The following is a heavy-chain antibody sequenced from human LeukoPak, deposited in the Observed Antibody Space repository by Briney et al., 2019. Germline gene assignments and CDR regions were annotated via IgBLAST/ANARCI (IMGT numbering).Heavy chain of an antibody. V-gene: IGHV3-74*01. CDR2: IKGDGSHT. D-gene: IGHD3-9*01. Sequence: GGSLRLSCAASGFTFSNYWMHWARQAPGKGLVWVSRIKGDGSHTIYADSVKGRFTISRDSAKNTLYLQMRSPRAEDTAVYYCVRDWDHFDFDSWGQGTLVTVSS. CDR1: GFTFSNYW. J-gene: IGHJ5*01. CDR3: VRDWDHFDFDS.